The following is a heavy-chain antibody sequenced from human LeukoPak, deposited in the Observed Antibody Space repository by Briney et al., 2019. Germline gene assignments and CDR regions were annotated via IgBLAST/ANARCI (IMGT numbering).Heavy chain of an antibody. CDR2: IKQDGSEK. D-gene: IGHD6-19*01. Sequence: GGSLRLSCAASGFTFSSYWMSWVRQAPGKGLEWVANIKQDGSEKYYVDSVKGRFTISRDNAKNSLYLQMNSLRAEDTAVYYCARDMGIAVAGTCLDYWGQGTLVTVSS. J-gene: IGHJ4*02. V-gene: IGHV3-7*01. CDR1: GFTFSSYW. CDR3: ARDMGIAVAGTCLDY.